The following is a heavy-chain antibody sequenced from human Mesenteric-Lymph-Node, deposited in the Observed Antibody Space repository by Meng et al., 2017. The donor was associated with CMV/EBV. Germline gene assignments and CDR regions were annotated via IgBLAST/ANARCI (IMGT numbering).Heavy chain of an antibody. D-gene: IGHD6-19*01. V-gene: IGHV3-49*04. Sequence: GESLKISCTASGFTFGDYAMSWVRQAPGKGLEWVGFIRSKAYGGTTEYAASVKGRFTISRDDSKSIAYLQMNSLKTEDTAVYYCTRDRGTYSSGWYTDYWGQGTLVTVSS. CDR1: GFTFGDYA. CDR2: IRSKAYGGTT. J-gene: IGHJ4*02. CDR3: TRDRGTYSSGWYTDY.